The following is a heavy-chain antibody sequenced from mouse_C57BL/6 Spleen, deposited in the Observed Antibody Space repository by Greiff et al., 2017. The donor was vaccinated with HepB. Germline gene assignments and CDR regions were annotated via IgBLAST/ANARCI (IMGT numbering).Heavy chain of an antibody. CDR3: ARTYYYGSRWYFDV. CDR2: IWWDDDK. D-gene: IGHD1-1*01. Sequence: QVTLKESGPGILQPSQTLSLTCSFSGFSLSTFGMGVGWIRQPSGKGLVWLAHIWWDDDKYYNPALKSRLTISKDTSKNQVFLKIANVDTADTATYYCARTYYYGSRWYFDVWGTGTTVTVSS. V-gene: IGHV8-8*01. J-gene: IGHJ1*03. CDR1: GFSLSTFGMG.